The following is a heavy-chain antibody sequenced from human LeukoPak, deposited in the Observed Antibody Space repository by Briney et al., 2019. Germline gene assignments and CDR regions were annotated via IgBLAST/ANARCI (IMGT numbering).Heavy chain of an antibody. CDR2: IYYSGST. V-gene: IGHV4-39*07. CDR1: GGSISSSSYY. CDR3: ARDGGYSRRDI. Sequence: PSETLTLTCTVSGGSISSSSYYWGWIRQPPGKGLEWIGSIYYSGSTYYNPSLKSRVTISVDTSKNQFSLKLSSVTAADTAVYYCARDGGYSRRDIWGQGTMVTVSS. D-gene: IGHD6-13*01. J-gene: IGHJ3*02.